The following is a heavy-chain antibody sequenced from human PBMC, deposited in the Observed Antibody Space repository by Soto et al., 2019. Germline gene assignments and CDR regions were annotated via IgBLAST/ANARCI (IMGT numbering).Heavy chain of an antibody. D-gene: IGHD6-19*01. CDR1: GGSFSGYY. CDR2: INHSGST. CDR3: ARGPRLFSSPTTTWFDP. Sequence: PSETMALIRAVYGGSFSGYYWSWGRQPPGKGLEWIGEINHSGSTNYNPSLKSRVTISVDTSKNQFSLKLSSVTAADTAVYYCARGPRLFSSPTTTWFDPWGEGTLVTVSS. J-gene: IGHJ5*02. V-gene: IGHV4-34*01.